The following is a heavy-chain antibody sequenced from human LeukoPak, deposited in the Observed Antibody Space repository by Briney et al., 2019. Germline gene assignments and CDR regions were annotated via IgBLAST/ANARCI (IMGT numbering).Heavy chain of an antibody. J-gene: IGHJ4*02. CDR2: IIPIFGTA. D-gene: IGHD5-24*01. Sequence: ASVKVSCKASGGTSSSYAISWVRQAPGQGLEWMGRIIPIFGTANYAQKFQGRVTITTDESTSTAYMELSSLRSEDTAVYYCARDLQTRDGYNLFVYWGQGTLVTVSS. CDR3: ARDLQTRDGYNLFVY. CDR1: GGTSSSYA. V-gene: IGHV1-69*05.